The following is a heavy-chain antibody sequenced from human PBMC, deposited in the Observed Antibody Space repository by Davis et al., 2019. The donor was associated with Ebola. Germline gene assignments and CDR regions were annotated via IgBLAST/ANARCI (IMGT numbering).Heavy chain of an antibody. CDR3: ARQGRYSYGYYYYYGMDV. D-gene: IGHD5-18*01. CDR1: GGSISSSNW. Sequence: SETLSLTCAVSGGSISSSNWWSWVRQPPGKGLEWIGEIYHSGSTNYNPSLKSRVTISVDTAKNQFSLKLSSLTAADTAVYYCARQGRYSYGYYYYYGMDVWGQGTTVTVSS. CDR2: IYHSGST. V-gene: IGHV4-4*02. J-gene: IGHJ6*02.